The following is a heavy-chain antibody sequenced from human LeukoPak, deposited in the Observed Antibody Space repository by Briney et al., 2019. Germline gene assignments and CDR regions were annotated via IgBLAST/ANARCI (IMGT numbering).Heavy chain of an antibody. CDR2: IYYSGST. J-gene: IGHJ3*02. Sequence: SETLSLTCTVSGGSISSSSYYWGWIRQPPGKGLEWIGSIYYSGSTNYNPSLKSRVTISVDTSKNQFSLKLSSVTAEDTAVYYCARAGEQWELLSAFDIWGQGTMVTVSS. D-gene: IGHD1-26*01. V-gene: IGHV4-39*07. CDR1: GGSISSSSYY. CDR3: ARAGEQWELLSAFDI.